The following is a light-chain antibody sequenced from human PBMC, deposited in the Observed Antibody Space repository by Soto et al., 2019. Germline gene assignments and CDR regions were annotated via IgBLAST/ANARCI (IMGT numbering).Light chain of an antibody. J-gene: IGKJ4*01. CDR1: QTISSW. V-gene: IGKV1-5*03. CDR3: HQYNSWPLT. Sequence: DIKITQSPSTLSGTVGDRVTITCRASQTISSWLAWYQQKPGKAPKLLIYKASTLKSGVPSRFSGSGSGTEFTLTISSLQSEDFAVYYCHQYNSWPLTFGGGTKVDIK. CDR2: KAS.